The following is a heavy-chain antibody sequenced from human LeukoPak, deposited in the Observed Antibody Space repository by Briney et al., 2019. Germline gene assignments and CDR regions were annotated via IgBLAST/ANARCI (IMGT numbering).Heavy chain of an antibody. D-gene: IGHD4-17*01. J-gene: IGHJ5*02. V-gene: IGHV3-23*01. CDR3: AKLTTT. Sequence: GASLRRYCAASGFTFDSSAMSWVRQAPGKGLEWVSVITGSGGSTYYADSVKGRFTIPRDTSNNTLYLQMNSLRADDTAVYYCAKLTTTWGQGTLVTVSP. CDR1: GFTFDSSA. CDR2: ITGSGGST.